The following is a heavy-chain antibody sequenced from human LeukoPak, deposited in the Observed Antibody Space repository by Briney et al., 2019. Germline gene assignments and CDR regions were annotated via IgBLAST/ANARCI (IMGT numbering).Heavy chain of an antibody. CDR2: IRSKANSYAT. Sequence: GGSLRLSCAASGFTFSGSAMHWVRQASGKGLEWVGRIRSKANSYATAYAASVKGRFTISRDDSKNTAYLQMNSLETEDTAVYYCTSRRDAFDIWGQGTMVTVSS. CDR3: TSRRDAFDI. V-gene: IGHV3-73*01. J-gene: IGHJ3*02. CDR1: GFTFSGSA.